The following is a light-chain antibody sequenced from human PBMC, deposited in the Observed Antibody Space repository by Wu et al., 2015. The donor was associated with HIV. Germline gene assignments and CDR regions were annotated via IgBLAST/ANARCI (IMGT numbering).Light chain of an antibody. CDR3: QQLNSYPLT. V-gene: IGKV1-9*01. CDR2: GAS. J-gene: IGKJ4*01. CDR1: QDIRSY. Sequence: VGDRVTITCRASQDIRSYLAWYQQKPGKAPKLLIYGASTLQSGVPSRFSGSGSETDFTLTITSLRPEDFATYYCQQLNSYPLTFGEGPRWRLN.